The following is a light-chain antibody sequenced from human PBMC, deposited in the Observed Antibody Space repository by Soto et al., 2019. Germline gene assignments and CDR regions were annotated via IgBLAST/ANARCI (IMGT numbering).Light chain of an antibody. Sequence: DIVMTQSPDSLAVPLGERATINCKSSQSVLYRSNNKNELAWYQQKPGQPPNLLIYWASTRESGVPDRFSGSGSVTDFTLTISSLQAEDVAVYYCQQYYSTPWTFGQGTKVEIK. J-gene: IGKJ1*01. CDR1: QSVLYRSNNKNE. CDR2: WAS. V-gene: IGKV4-1*01. CDR3: QQYYSTPWT.